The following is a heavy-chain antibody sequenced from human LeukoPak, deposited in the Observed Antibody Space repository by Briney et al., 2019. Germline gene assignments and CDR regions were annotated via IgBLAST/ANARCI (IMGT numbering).Heavy chain of an antibody. Sequence: SETLSLTCTVSGGSMSAYYWNWMRQSAGKGLEWIGRIYFGGSTYYNSSLEGRVSMSVDTPKNQFSLKLISVTAADTAVYFCARLQWLSTPFFDYWGQGTLVTVSS. CDR1: GGSMSAYY. D-gene: IGHD6-19*01. V-gene: IGHV4-4*07. CDR3: ARLQWLSTPFFDY. J-gene: IGHJ4*02. CDR2: IYFGGST.